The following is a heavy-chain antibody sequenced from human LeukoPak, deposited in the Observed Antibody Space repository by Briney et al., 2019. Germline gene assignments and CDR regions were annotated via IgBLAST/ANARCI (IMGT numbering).Heavy chain of an antibody. J-gene: IGHJ4*02. D-gene: IGHD6-19*01. CDR2: IGSSRSAI. CDR3: AKDTVNSGSSY. V-gene: IGHV3-48*01. CDR1: GFTFSSYN. Sequence: GGSLRLSCVVSGFTFSSYNINWVRQAPGKGLEWVSYIGSSRSAIYYADSVKGRFTISRDNSKNTLYLQMNSLRAADTAVYYCAKDTVNSGSSYWGQGTLVTVSS.